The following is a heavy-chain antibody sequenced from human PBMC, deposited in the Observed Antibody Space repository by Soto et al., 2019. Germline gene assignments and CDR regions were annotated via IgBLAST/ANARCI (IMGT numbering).Heavy chain of an antibody. CDR1: GFTFSGYG. CDR2: ISYDGSNK. Sequence: QVQLVESGGGVVQPGRSLRLSCAASGFTFSGYGMHWVRQAPGKGLEWVAVISYDGSNKYYADSVKGRFTISRDNSKNTLYLQMNSLRAEDTAVYYCAKGGPDYGMDVWGQGTTVTVSS. D-gene: IGHD6-25*01. V-gene: IGHV3-30*18. CDR3: AKGGPDYGMDV. J-gene: IGHJ6*02.